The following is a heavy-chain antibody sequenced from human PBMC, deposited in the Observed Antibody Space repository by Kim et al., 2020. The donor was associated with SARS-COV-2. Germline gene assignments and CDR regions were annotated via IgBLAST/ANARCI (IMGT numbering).Heavy chain of an antibody. Sequence: SETLSLTCTVSGGSISSSSYYWGWIRQPPGKGLEWIGSIYYSGSTYYNPSLKSRVTISVDTSKNQFSLKLSSVTAADTAVYYCARDIGPRGQLRYFDWLFPGYFDYWGQGTLVTVSS. V-gene: IGHV4-39*07. CDR1: GGSISSSSYY. J-gene: IGHJ4*02. CDR2: IYYSGST. D-gene: IGHD3-9*01. CDR3: ARDIGPRGQLRYFDWLFPGYFDY.